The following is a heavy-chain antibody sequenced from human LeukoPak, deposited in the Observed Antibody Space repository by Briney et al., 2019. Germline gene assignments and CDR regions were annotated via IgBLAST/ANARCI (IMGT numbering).Heavy chain of an antibody. D-gene: IGHD5-18*01. CDR1: GGSISSYY. CDR2: IYYIGST. CDR3: ARGTGEGHTYGRYYFDY. V-gene: IGHV4-59*01. Sequence: SETLSLTCTVSGGSISSYYWSWIRQPPGKGLEWIGYIYYIGSTNYNPSLKSRVTISVDTSKNQFSLKLSSVTAADTAVYYCARGTGEGHTYGRYYFDYWGQGTLVTVSS. J-gene: IGHJ4*02.